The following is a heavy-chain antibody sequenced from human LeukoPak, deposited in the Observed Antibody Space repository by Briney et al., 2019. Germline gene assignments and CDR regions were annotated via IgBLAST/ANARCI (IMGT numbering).Heavy chain of an antibody. CDR3: ARDLGNTPGYFDY. D-gene: IGHD3-16*01. Sequence: GGSLRLSCAASGFTFSSYSMNWVRQAPGKGLEWVSSISSSSSYIYYADSVKGRFTISRDNTKNSLYLQMNSLRAEDTAVYYCARDLGNTPGYFDYWGQGTLVTVSS. CDR2: ISSSSSYI. CDR1: GFTFSSYS. J-gene: IGHJ4*02. V-gene: IGHV3-21*01.